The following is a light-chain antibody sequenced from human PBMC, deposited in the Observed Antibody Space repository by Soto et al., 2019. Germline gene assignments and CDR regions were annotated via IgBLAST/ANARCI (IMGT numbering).Light chain of an antibody. CDR1: QSVSSSY. CDR3: QQYGSSPGS. Sequence: EIVLKQSPVTLSLSPEERATLSCRASQSVSSSYLARYQQQHGQSPRRLIYGASSRATGIPDRFSGSGSGTDFTLTVSRLEPEHCAVYYCQQYGSSPGSFVQGTKLEI. J-gene: IGKJ2*01. V-gene: IGKV3-20*01. CDR2: GAS.